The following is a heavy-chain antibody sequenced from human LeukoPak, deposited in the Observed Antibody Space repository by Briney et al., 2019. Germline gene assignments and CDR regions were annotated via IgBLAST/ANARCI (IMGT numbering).Heavy chain of an antibody. CDR3: ARASCIAVACCYYGMDV. J-gene: IGHJ6*04. CDR2: TYYRSKWYN. Sequence: SQTLSLTCAISGDSVSSNSAAWNWIRQSPSRGLEWLGRTYYRSKWYNDYAVSVKSRITINPDTSKNQFSLQLNSVTPEDTAVYYCARASCIAVACCYYGMDVWGKGTTVTVSS. CDR1: GDSVSSNSAA. V-gene: IGHV6-1*01. D-gene: IGHD6-19*01.